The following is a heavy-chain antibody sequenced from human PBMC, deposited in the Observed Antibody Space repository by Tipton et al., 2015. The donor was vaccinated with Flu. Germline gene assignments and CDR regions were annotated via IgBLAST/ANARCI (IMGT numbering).Heavy chain of an antibody. V-gene: IGHV3-30*02. J-gene: IGHJ4*02. D-gene: IGHD1-26*01. Sequence: SLRLSCAASRFTFSSYGMHWVRQAPGRGLEWVAHIRSDETTEYADSVKGRFTISRDNSKDMLYLQMNSLRAEDTAVFYCAKSGGFDSWNQGALVIVSS. CDR1: RFTFSSYG. CDR3: AKSGGFDS. CDR2: IRSDETTE.